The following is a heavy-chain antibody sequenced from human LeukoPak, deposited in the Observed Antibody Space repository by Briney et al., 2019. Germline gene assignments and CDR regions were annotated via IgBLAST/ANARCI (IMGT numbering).Heavy chain of an antibody. CDR1: GFTFSSYW. V-gene: IGHV3-74*01. Sequence: GGSLRLSCTVSGFTFSSYWMHWVRQAPGMGLVWVSRINTDGSTTSYADSVKGRFTISRDNAKNTLYLQVNSLRAEDTAVYYCARGGLEPVDYWGQRTLVTVSS. J-gene: IGHJ4*02. CDR2: INTDGSTT. CDR3: ARGGLEPVDY. D-gene: IGHD5-24*01.